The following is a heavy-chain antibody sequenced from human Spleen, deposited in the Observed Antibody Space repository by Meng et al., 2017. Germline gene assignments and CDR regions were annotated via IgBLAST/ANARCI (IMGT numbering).Heavy chain of an antibody. CDR2: IYHSGST. CDR3: ARGPTTMAHDFDY. Sequence: SGRSLVKPSGTLSLTCAVSGGSISSSNWWSWVRQPPGKGLEWIGEIYHSGSTNYNPSLKSRVTISVDKSKNQFSLKLSSVTAADSAVYYCARGPTTMAHDFDYWGQGTLVTVSS. D-gene: IGHD4-11*01. J-gene: IGHJ4*02. V-gene: IGHV4-4*02. CDR1: GGSISSSNW.